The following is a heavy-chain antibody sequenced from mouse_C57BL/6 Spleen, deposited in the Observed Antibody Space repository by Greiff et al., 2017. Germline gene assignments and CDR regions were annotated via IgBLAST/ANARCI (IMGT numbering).Heavy chain of an antibody. CDR2: INPSSGYT. Sequence: VQLQESGAELAKPGASVKLSCKASGYTFTSYWMHWVKQRPGQGLEWIGYINPSSGYTKYNQKFKEKATLTADKSSSTAYMQLSSLTYEDSAVYDCARNFDYDGYYFDYWGQGTTLTVSS. D-gene: IGHD2-4*01. V-gene: IGHV1-7*01. J-gene: IGHJ2*01. CDR1: GYTFTSYW. CDR3: ARNFDYDGYYFDY.